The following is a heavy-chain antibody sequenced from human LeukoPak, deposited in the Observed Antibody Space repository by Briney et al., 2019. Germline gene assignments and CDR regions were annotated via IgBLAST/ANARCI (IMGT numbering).Heavy chain of an antibody. V-gene: IGHV3-23*01. J-gene: IGHJ4*02. Sequence: GGSLRLSCAASGFMFSNYGMSWVRQAPGKGLEWVSSISVSGSFTYYADSVKGRFTISRDNSKNTLYLQMNSLRAEDTAVYYCAKDRGSAPGNYWGQGTLVTVSS. CDR2: ISVSGSFT. D-gene: IGHD1-14*01. CDR3: AKDRGSAPGNY. CDR1: GFMFSNYG.